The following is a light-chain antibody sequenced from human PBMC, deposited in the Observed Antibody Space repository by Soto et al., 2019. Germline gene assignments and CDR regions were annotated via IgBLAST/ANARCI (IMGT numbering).Light chain of an antibody. CDR1: TSDVGGYNY. J-gene: IGLJ1*01. V-gene: IGLV2-14*01. Sequence: QSALTKPASVSGSPGQSITISCTETTSDVGGYNYVSWYQQHPGKAPKLMIYEVSNRPSGVSNRFSGSKSGNTASLTISGLQAEDEADYYCSSYTSSSTYVFGTGTKVTVL. CDR3: SSYTSSSTYV. CDR2: EVS.